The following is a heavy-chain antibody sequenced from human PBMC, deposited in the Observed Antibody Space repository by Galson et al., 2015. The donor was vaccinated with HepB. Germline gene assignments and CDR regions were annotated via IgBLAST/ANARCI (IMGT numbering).Heavy chain of an antibody. Sequence: SLRLSCAASGFTFSNAWMSWVRQAPGKGLEWVGRINSKTDGGTTDYAAPVKGRFIISRDDSKNTLYMQMNSLKTDDTAVYYCTTRLFLEWLPDDYWGQGTLVTVSS. CDR1: GFTFSNAW. D-gene: IGHD3-3*01. CDR2: INSKTDGGTT. V-gene: IGHV3-15*01. J-gene: IGHJ4*02. CDR3: TTRLFLEWLPDDY.